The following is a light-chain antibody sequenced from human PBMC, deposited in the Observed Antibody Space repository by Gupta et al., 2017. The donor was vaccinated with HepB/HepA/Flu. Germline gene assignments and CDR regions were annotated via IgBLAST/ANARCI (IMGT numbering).Light chain of an antibody. J-gene: IGLJ2*01. CDR3: ETWDSNIRV. V-gene: IGLV4-60*03. CDR2: VESSGRY. CDR1: SGYSHYS. Sequence: QLMVPQSSSASVSLGSSVKLTCTLSSGYSHYSIGWHQQQPGKAPRFLMKVESSGRYNKGSGIPDRFSGSSSGAARYLTISNLQSEDEADYYCETWDSNIRVFGGGTKLTVL.